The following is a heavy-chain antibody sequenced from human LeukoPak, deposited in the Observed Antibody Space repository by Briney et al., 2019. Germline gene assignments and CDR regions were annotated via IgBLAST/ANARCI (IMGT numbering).Heavy chain of an antibody. CDR3: ARMGDTSFFYNIYMDV. D-gene: IGHD3-16*01. CDR1: GGSIIGYY. CDR2: IYHSGST. J-gene: IGHJ6*03. V-gene: IGHV4-59*01. Sequence: SETLSLTCTVSGGSIIGYYWSWIRQPPGKGLEWIGYIYHSGSTNYNPSLKSRVTISVDTSKNQFSLKLSSVTAADTAVYYCARMGDTSFFYNIYMDVWGKGTTVIVSS.